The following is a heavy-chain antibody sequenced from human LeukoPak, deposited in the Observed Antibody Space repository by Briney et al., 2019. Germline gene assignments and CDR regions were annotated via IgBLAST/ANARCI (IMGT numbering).Heavy chain of an antibody. CDR3: TTDPDQTQWDYYYGMDV. CDR2: IKSKTDGGTT. J-gene: IGHJ6*02. D-gene: IGHD1-26*01. Sequence: GGSLRLSCAASGFTFSNAWMSWVRQAPGKGLEWVGRIKSKTDGGTTDYAAPVKGRFTISRDDSKNTLYLQMNSLKTEDTAVYYCTTDPDQTQWDYYYGMDVWGQGTTVTVSS. CDR1: GFTFSNAW. V-gene: IGHV3-15*01.